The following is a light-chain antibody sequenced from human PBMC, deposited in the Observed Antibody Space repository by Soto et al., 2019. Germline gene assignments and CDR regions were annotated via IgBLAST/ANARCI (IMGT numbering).Light chain of an antibody. CDR2: GAS. V-gene: IGKV3-20*01. Sequence: EMVLTQSPATRCLSPGERATLSCRATQSVSSSYLAWYQQKPGQAPRLLIYGASSRATGIPDRFSGSGSGTDFTLTISRLETEDFAVYSCKQYGSSPVTFGKGPLLQIK. CDR1: QSVSSSY. CDR3: KQYGSSPVT. J-gene: IGKJ5*01.